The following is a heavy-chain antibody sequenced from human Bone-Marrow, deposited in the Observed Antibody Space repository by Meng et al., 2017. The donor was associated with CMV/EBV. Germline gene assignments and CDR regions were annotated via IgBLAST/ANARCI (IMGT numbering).Heavy chain of an antibody. CDR3: VRLGARYYFDS. D-gene: IGHD3-16*01. V-gene: IGHV3-33*08. Sequence: SSAASGFSFSCSVMRWVRPAPGEVVWLVAVICYDTCNKYYASAVKRLFTTSSDNSNTLLYLLMNLLTAEDTALYCCVRLGARYYFDSWGQGTLVTVSS. J-gene: IGHJ4*02. CDR2: ICYDTCNK. CDR1: GFSFSCSV.